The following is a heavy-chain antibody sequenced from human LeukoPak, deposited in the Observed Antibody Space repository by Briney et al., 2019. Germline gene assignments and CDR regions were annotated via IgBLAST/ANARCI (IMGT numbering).Heavy chain of an antibody. Sequence: PGGSLRLSCAASGFGFTNYWMSWVRQAPGKGLEWVANVKEDGTTEQYVDSVKGRFTISRDNAKNSLYLQMNSLRAEDTAVYYCARGQYYYDSSGYFDYWGQGTLVTVSS. CDR3: ARGQYYYDSSGYFDY. CDR2: VKEDGTTE. D-gene: IGHD3-22*01. V-gene: IGHV3-7*03. CDR1: GFGFTNYW. J-gene: IGHJ4*02.